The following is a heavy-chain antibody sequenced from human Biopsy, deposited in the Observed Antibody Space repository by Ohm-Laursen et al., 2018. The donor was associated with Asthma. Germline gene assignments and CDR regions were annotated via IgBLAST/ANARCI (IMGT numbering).Heavy chain of an antibody. V-gene: IGHV3-11*01. J-gene: IGHJ4*02. CDR2: ISSRDSNI. Sequence: SLRLSCAASGFTFSDYYMTWIRQAPGKGLEWVAYISSRDSNIFYADSVKGRFTISSDNAKKALFLEMNSLTVEDTAVYFCARGYSTSWYFGYWGQGTLVTVSS. CDR1: GFTFSDYY. CDR3: ARGYSTSWYFGY. D-gene: IGHD6-13*01.